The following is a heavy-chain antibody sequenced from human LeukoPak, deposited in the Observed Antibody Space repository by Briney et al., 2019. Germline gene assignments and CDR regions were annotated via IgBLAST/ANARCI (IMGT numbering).Heavy chain of an antibody. J-gene: IGHJ4*02. CDR3: ARLPPGIVGATADY. Sequence: SVKVSCKASGYTFTSYYMHWVRQAPGQGLEWMGGIIPIFGTANYAQKFQGRVTITADESTSTAYMELSSLRSEDTAVYYCARLPPGIVGATADYWGQGTLVTVSS. D-gene: IGHD1-26*01. CDR2: IIPIFGTA. CDR1: GYTFTSYY. V-gene: IGHV1-69*13.